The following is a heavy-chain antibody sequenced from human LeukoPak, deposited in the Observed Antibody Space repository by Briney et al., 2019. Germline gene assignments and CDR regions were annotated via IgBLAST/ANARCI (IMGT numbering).Heavy chain of an antibody. D-gene: IGHD6-13*01. J-gene: IGHJ6*02. CDR3: AAGLAAAADRYYYGMDV. CDR1: GYTFTGSY. Sequence: ASVKVSCKASGYTFTGSYMHWVRQAPGQGLEWMGWINPNSGGTNYAQKFQGRVTMTRDTSISTAYMELSRLRSDDTAVYYCAAGLAAAADRYYYGMDVWGQGTTVTVSS. CDR2: INPNSGGT. V-gene: IGHV1-2*02.